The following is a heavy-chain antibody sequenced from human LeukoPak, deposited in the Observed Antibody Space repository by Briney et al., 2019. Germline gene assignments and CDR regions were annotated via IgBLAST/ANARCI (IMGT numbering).Heavy chain of an antibody. V-gene: IGHV1-69*13. CDR3: ARALEYSSSHYYYGMDV. Sequence: SVKVSCKASGGTFSSYAISWVRQAPGQGLEWMGGIIPIFGTAKYAQKFQGRVTITADESTSTAYMELSSLRSEDTAVYYCARALEYSSSHYYYGMDVWGQGTTVTVSS. CDR2: IIPIFGTA. J-gene: IGHJ6*02. D-gene: IGHD6-6*01. CDR1: GGTFSSYA.